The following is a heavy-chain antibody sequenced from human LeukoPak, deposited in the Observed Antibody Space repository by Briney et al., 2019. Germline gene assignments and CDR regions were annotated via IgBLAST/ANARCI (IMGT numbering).Heavy chain of an antibody. CDR2: IYWDDDK. Sequence: SGPTLVKATQTLTLTCTFSGVSLSTSGVGVGWIRQPPGKALEWLALIYWDDDKRYSPSLKSRLTIAKDTSKTQVVLTMTNMDPVDTATYYYAHRVRLTYDYWGQGTLVTVSS. CDR3: AHRVRLTYDY. D-gene: IGHD1-14*01. V-gene: IGHV2-5*02. J-gene: IGHJ4*02. CDR1: GVSLSTSGVG.